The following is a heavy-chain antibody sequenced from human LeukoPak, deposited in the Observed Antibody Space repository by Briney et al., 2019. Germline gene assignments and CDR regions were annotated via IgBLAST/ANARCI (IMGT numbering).Heavy chain of an antibody. V-gene: IGHV3-7*01. CDR2: IKQAGSEN. CDR3: ASDCGPFDY. CDR1: GFTFSSYW. Sequence: GGSLRLSCAASGFTFSSYWMSWVRQAPGKGMEWVAYIKQAGSENYYVDSVKGRFTISRDNAKNSLYLQMNGQRAEDTAVYYCASDCGPFDYWGQGTLVTVSS. J-gene: IGHJ4*02.